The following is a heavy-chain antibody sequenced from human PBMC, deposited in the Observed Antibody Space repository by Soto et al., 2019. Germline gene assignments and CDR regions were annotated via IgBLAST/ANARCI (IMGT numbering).Heavy chain of an antibody. J-gene: IGHJ6*02. Sequence: GGSLSLSCAASGFTFRSYLMPWVHQAPGTGLVWVSRMNSDGSRTDYADSVKGRFTISRDNARSTLYLQMNSLRAEDTAVYYCVRDGYPAWVYGVDVWGQGT. V-gene: IGHV3-74*01. CDR2: MNSDGSRT. CDR1: GFTFRSYL. D-gene: IGHD1-1*01. CDR3: VRDGYPAWVYGVDV.